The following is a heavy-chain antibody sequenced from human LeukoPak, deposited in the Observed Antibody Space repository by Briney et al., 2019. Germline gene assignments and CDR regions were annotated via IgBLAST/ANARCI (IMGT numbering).Heavy chain of an antibody. CDR1: GFTFSSYG. CDR3: ARDPYSGSYGDSYYYYMDV. J-gene: IGHJ6*03. CDR2: ITTSSTYT. Sequence: PGGSLRLSCAASGFTFSSYGMSWVRQAPGKGLEWVSSITTSSTYTFYADSVKGRFTISRDNAKNSLYLQMNSLRAEDTAVYYCARDPYSGSYGDSYYYYMDVWGKGTTVTVSS. D-gene: IGHD1-26*01. V-gene: IGHV3-21*01.